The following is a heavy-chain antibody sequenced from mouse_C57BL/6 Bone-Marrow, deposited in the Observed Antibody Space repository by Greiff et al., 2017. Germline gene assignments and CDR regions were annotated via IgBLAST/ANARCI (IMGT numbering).Heavy chain of an antibody. V-gene: IGHV1-19*01. Sequence: VQLQQSGPVLVKPGASVKMSCKASGYTFTDYYMNWVKQSHGKSLEWIGVINPYNGGTSYNQKFKGKATLTVDKSSSTAYMELNSLTSEDSAVYYCATGRYLLWYYFDYWGQGTTLTVSS. J-gene: IGHJ2*01. CDR3: ATGRYLLWYYFDY. D-gene: IGHD2-1*01. CDR1: GYTFTDYY. CDR2: INPYNGGT.